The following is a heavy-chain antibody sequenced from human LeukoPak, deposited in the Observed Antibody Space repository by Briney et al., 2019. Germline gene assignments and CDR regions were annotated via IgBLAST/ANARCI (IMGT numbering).Heavy chain of an antibody. D-gene: IGHD1-7*01. J-gene: IGHJ4*02. V-gene: IGHV4-59*12. CDR2: IYYSGST. CDR3: ARGEGNYELLDY. CDR1: GGSISSYY. Sequence: SETLSLTCTVSGGSISSYYWSWIRQPPGKGLEWIGYIYYSGSTNYNPSLKSRVTISVDTSKNQFSLNLSSVTAADTAVYYCARGEGNYELLDYWGQGTLVTVSS.